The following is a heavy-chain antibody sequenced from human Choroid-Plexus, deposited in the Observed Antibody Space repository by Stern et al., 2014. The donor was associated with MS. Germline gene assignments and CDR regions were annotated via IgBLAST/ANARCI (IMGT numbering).Heavy chain of an antibody. Sequence: VQLVESGGGVVQPGRPLRLSCAASGFTFGSCAMHWVRQAPGKGLEWVAGVSYDGSNKYYADSVKVRFTVSRDNSQNTLYMQMSSLRAEDTAVYYCAKDRQYLTYFFDHWGQGSLVTVSS. CDR3: AKDRQYLTYFFDH. J-gene: IGHJ5*02. V-gene: IGHV3-30*18. CDR2: VSYDGSNK. D-gene: IGHD2-8*01. CDR1: GFTFGSCA.